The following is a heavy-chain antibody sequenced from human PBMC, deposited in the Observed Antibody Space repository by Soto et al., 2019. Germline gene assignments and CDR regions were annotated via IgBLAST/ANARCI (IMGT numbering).Heavy chain of an antibody. D-gene: IGHD1-1*01. CDR1: GGPFSSYG. J-gene: IGHJ4*02. V-gene: IGHV1-69*01. CDR2: IIPLFGTP. CDR3: ARDGTIQMANFDF. Sequence: QVLLMQSGAEVKKPGSSVKVSCTSSGGPFSSYGISWVRQVPGQGLEWLGGIIPLFGTPSYARKVQDRLTISADESTTTAYMELSSLTSEATAMYFCARDGTIQMANFDFWGQGTLVTVSS.